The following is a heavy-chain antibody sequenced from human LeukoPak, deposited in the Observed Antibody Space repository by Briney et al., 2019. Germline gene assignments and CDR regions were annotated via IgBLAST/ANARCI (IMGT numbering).Heavy chain of an antibody. D-gene: IGHD5-12*01. CDR2: INPNSGGT. Sequence: ASVKVSCRTAGYRFTGYFTHWVRQAPGQGLEWMGWINPNSGGTKYAQKFQGRVTMTRDTSISTAYMELSSLRSDDRAVYYCARGNMEWLPFDYWGQGTLVTVSS. CDR1: GYRFTGYF. V-gene: IGHV1-2*02. CDR3: ARGNMEWLPFDY. J-gene: IGHJ4*02.